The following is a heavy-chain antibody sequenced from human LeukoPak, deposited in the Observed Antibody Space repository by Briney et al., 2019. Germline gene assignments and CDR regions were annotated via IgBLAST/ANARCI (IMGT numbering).Heavy chain of an antibody. CDR3: ARGWRGFDY. V-gene: IGHV4-34*01. J-gene: IGHJ4*02. Sequence: SETLSLTCAVYGGSFSGYYWSWIRQPPGKGLEWIGEINHSGSTNYNPSLKSRVTISVDTSKNQFSLKLGSVTAADTAVYYCARGWRGFDYWGQGTLVTVSS. CDR2: INHSGST. CDR1: GGSFSGYY.